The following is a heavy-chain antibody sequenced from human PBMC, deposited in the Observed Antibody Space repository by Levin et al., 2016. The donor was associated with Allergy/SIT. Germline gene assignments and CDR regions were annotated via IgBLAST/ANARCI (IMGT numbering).Heavy chain of an antibody. V-gene: IGHV1-3*01. J-gene: IGHJ4*02. D-gene: IGHD2-8*02. Sequence: ASVKVSCKTSGYTFTSYTIHWLRQAPGHRPEWVAWINPGNGYTKYSQSFQGRVTINRDTSASIVYMELSSLTSEDTAVFYCARGTDTGAVDYWGQGTLVTVSS. CDR2: INPGNGYT. CDR1: GYTFTSYT. CDR3: ARGTDTGAVDY.